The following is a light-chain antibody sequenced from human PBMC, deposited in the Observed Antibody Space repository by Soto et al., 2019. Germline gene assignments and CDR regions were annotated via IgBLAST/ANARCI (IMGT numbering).Light chain of an antibody. CDR2: GAS. J-gene: IGKJ4*01. CDR1: QSVSSTY. CDR3: QHYGSLVLT. Sequence: EIVLTQSPGTLSLSPGERATLSCRASQSVSSTYLAWYQQKPGQAPRLLIYGASSRATGIPDRFSGSGSGTDFTLNISRLEPEDFAVYYCQHYGSLVLTFGVGTKVEIK. V-gene: IGKV3-20*01.